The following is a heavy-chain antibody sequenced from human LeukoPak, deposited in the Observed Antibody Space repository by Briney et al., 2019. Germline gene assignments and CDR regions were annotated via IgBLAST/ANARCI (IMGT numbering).Heavy chain of an antibody. D-gene: IGHD6-6*01. CDR1: GGSFSGYY. V-gene: IGHV4-34*01. CDR2: INHSGST. J-gene: IGHJ4*02. CDR3: ASAKGPYSSSETYYFDH. Sequence: SETLSLTCAVYGGSFSGYYWSWIRQPPGKGLEWIGEINHSGSTNYNPSLKSRVTISVDTSKNQFSLKLSSVTAADTAVYYCASAKGPYSSSETYYFDHWGQGTLATVSS.